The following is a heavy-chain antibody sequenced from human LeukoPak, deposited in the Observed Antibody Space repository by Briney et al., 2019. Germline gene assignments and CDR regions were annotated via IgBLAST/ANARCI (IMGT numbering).Heavy chain of an antibody. CDR2: INPNSGGT. CDR3: ARDIEYSSSSEDY. CDR1: GYTFTGYY. J-gene: IGHJ4*02. V-gene: IGHV1-2*02. D-gene: IGHD6-6*01. Sequence: APVKVSCKASGYTFTGYYMHWVRQAPGQGLEWMGWINPNSGGTNYAQKFQGRVTMTRDTSISTAYMELSRLRSDDTAVYYCARDIEYSSSSEDYWGQGTLVTVSS.